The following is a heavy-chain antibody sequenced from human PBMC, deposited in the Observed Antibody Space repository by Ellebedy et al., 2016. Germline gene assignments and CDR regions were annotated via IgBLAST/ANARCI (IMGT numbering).Heavy chain of an antibody. Sequence: GGSLRLSXAASGFTFSSYSMNWVRQAPGKGLEWVSSISSSSSYIYYADSVKGRFTISRDNAKNSLYLQMNSLRAEDTAVYYCAKGCSSTSCYLLYYMDVWGKGTTVTVSS. V-gene: IGHV3-21*04. D-gene: IGHD2-2*01. CDR1: GFTFSSYS. CDR3: AKGCSSTSCYLLYYMDV. J-gene: IGHJ6*03. CDR2: ISSSSSYI.